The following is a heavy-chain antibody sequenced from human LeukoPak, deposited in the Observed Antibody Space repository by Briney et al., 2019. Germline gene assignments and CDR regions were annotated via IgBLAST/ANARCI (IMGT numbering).Heavy chain of an antibody. CDR1: GGSISSYY. D-gene: IGHD3-16*01. V-gene: IGHV4-59*01. J-gene: IGHJ3*02. CDR3: AREGARVGGAFDI. Sequence: SETLSLTCTVSGGSISSYYWNWMRQPPGKGLEWIGFIYYTGTTNYNPSLKSRVTISVDTSKNQFSLKLSSVIAADTAVYYCAREGARVGGAFDIWGQGTMVTVSS. CDR2: IYYTGTT.